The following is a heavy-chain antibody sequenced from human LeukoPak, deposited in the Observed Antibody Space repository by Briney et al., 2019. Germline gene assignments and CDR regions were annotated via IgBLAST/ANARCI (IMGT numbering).Heavy chain of an antibody. D-gene: IGHD1-1*01. Sequence: GGSLRLSCAASGFTFRSYAMNWVRQAPGKGLEWVSAISGSGATTYSADSVKGRFTISRDNSKNSLYLQMNSLRAEDTAVYYCAKSINEYFYDGIDVWDRGTTVTVSS. CDR3: AKSINEYFYDGIDV. CDR1: GFTFRSYA. CDR2: ISGSGATT. V-gene: IGHV3-23*01. J-gene: IGHJ6*02.